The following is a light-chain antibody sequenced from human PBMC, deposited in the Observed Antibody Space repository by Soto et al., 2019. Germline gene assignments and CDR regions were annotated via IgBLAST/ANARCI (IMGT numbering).Light chain of an antibody. CDR1: QSISSY. CDR3: QQSYSTRLT. Sequence: DIQMTQSPSSLSASIGDRVTITCRASQSISSYLNWYQHRPGKAPKLLIYAASSLQPGVPSRFSGSGSGTDFTLTIRSLQPEDFETYYCQQSYSTRLTFGGGTKVEIK. J-gene: IGKJ4*01. CDR2: AAS. V-gene: IGKV1-39*01.